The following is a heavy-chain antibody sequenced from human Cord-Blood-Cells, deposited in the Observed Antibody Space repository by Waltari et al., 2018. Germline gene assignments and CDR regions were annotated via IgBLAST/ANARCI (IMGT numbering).Heavy chain of an antibody. CDR2: ISYDGSNK. J-gene: IGHJ6*03. V-gene: IGHV3-30*18. CDR1: FSSYG. CDR3: AKDSGYSSNYYYYYMDV. Sequence: FSSYGMHWVRQAPGKGLEWVVVISYDGSNKYYADSVKGRFTISRDNSKNTLYLQMNSLRAEDTAVYYCAKDSGYSSNYYYYYMDVWGKGTTVTVSS. D-gene: IGHD3-22*01.